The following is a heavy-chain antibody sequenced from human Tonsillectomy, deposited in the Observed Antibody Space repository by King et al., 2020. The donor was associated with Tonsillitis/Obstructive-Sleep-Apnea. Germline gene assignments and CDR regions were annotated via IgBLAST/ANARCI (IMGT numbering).Heavy chain of an antibody. J-gene: IGHJ3*02. CDR1: GFTFDDYA. CDR3: AKDLIIAESGTPGDTFDI. D-gene: IGHD6-13*01. V-gene: IGHV3-9*01. CDR2: ISWNSGSR. Sequence: VQLVESGGGLVQPGRSLRLSCAASGFTFDDYAMYWVRQAPGKGLEWVSGISWNSGSRVYADSVKGRFTISRDNAKNSLYLQMNSLRAEDTALYYCAKDLIIAESGTPGDTFDIWGQGTMATVSS.